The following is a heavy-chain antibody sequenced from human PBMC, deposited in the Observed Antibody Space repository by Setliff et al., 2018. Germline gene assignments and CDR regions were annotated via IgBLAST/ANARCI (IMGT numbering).Heavy chain of an antibody. CDR1: GFVFGTYG. CDR3: AKVPNSGGYAGPFDF. V-gene: IGHV3-30*02. CDR2: VRFDGSRE. D-gene: IGHD5-12*01. J-gene: IGHJ4*02. Sequence: GESLKISCAASGFVFGTYGMHWVRQAPGKGLDWVASVRFDGSREFYGDPVKGRFIISRDNSKNTLYLQMNSLSAEDTAVYYCAKVPNSGGYAGPFDFWGQGTLVTVSS.